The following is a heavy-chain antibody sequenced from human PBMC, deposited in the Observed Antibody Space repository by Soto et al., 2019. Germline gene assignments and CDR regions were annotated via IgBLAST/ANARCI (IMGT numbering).Heavy chain of an antibody. Sequence: EVQLLESGGGLVQPGGSLRLSCAASGFTFSSYAMSWVRQAPGKGLEWVSAISGSGGSTYYADSVKGRFTISRDNAKNTLYLQMSSLRAEDTAVYYCAKPSVPRPGKTVTFDFWGQGTLVTVSS. V-gene: IGHV3-23*01. CDR2: ISGSGGST. CDR3: AKPSVPRPGKTVTFDF. CDR1: GFTFSSYA. J-gene: IGHJ5*01. D-gene: IGHD4-17*01.